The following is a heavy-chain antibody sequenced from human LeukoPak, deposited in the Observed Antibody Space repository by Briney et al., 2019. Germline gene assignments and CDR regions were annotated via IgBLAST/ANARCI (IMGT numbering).Heavy chain of an antibody. CDR1: GYTFTSYG. D-gene: IGHD6-19*01. J-gene: IGHJ6*03. Sequence: GASVKVSCKASGYTFTSYGFTWVRQALGQGLEWMGWISAYNGNTNYAQKLQGRVTMTTDTSTSTAYMELRSLRSDDTAVYYCARSDSSGRYGGYYYYYMDVWGKGTTVTVSS. CDR2: ISAYNGNT. V-gene: IGHV1-18*01. CDR3: ARSDSSGRYGGYYYYYMDV.